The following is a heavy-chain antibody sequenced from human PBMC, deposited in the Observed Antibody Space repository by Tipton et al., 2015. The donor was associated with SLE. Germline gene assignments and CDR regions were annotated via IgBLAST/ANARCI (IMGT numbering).Heavy chain of an antibody. CDR3: VREADGFDV. CDR1: GFQFSSYW. Sequence: SLRLSCAASGFQFSSYWMSWVRQAPGKGLEWVANIKEDGSDKYYLDSVKGRFTISRDNPNNRLYLQMNSLRGDDTALYYCVREADGFDVWGQGTLVTVS. V-gene: IGHV3-7*01. CDR2: IKEDGSDK. J-gene: IGHJ3*01.